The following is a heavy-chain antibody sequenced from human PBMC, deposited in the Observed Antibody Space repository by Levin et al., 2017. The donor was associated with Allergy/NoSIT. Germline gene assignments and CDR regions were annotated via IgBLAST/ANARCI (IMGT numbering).Heavy chain of an antibody. D-gene: IGHD3-22*01. CDR1: GGSISSYY. Sequence: SQTLSLTCTVSGGSISSYYWSWIRQPAGKGLEWIGRFYISGSTNYNPSLESRVTMSVDTSKNQFSLKLSSVTAADTAVYYCARESRYDGSGYYLAKYYFDYWGQGTLVTVSS. V-gene: IGHV4-4*07. CDR3: ARESRYDGSGYYLAKYYFDY. CDR2: FYISGST. J-gene: IGHJ4*02.